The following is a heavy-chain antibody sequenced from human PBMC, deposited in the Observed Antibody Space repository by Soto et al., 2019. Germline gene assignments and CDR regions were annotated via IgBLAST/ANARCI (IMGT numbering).Heavy chain of an antibody. J-gene: IGHJ5*02. CDR2: ISYDGSDK. V-gene: IGHV3-30*18. CDR3: GKFSDIEVPGMGDWFDP. Sequence: QVQLEESGGGVVQPGRSLRLSCKASGFTFTSYGMHWVRQAPGKGLEWVALISYDGSDKLYADSVEGRFTISRDNSKNTVYLQMNSLRIEDTAMHHCGKFSDIEVPGMGDWFDPWGQGTLVTVTS. D-gene: IGHD6-19*01. CDR1: GFTFTSYG.